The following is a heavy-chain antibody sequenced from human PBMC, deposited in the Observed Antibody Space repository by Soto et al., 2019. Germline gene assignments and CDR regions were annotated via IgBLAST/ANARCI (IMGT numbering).Heavy chain of an antibody. D-gene: IGHD3-22*01. V-gene: IGHV1-46*01. CDR2: INPSGGST. Sequence: VQLVQSGAEVKKPGASVKVSCKASAYTFTSYYIHWVRQAPGQGLEWMGIINPSGGSTSYAQKFQGRVTMTRDTSTSTVYMELSSLRSEDTAVYYCARGREADSSGYYFDYWGQGTLVTVSS. J-gene: IGHJ4*02. CDR1: AYTFTSYY. CDR3: ARGREADSSGYYFDY.